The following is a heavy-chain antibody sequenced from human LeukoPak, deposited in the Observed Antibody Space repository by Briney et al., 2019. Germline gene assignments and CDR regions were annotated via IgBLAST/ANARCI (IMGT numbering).Heavy chain of an antibody. V-gene: IGHV1-2*02. CDR2: INPNSGGT. D-gene: IGHD4-17*01. CDR3: ARALRRSASDY. Sequence: ASVKVSCKASGYTLTGYYMHWGRQAPGQGLEWMGWINPNSGGTNYAQKFQGRDTITRDTSISTAYMELSRLRSDDTAVYYCARALRRSASDYWGQGTLVTVSS. CDR1: GYTLTGYY. J-gene: IGHJ4*02.